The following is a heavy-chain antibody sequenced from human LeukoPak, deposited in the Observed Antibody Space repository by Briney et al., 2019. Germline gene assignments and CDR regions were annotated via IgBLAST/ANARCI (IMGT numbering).Heavy chain of an antibody. CDR3: ARARRSHWLSQVDY. CDR1: GHTVTHLG. V-gene: IGHV1-18*01. J-gene: IGHJ4*02. D-gene: IGHD3-9*01. CDR2: ISPYNGNT. Sequence: ASVKVSCKASGHTVTHLGISSVQQAPGQGLEWMGWISPYNGNTNYAQKFQGRVTMTTDTSTSTAYMELRSLRSDHTTGYYCARARRSHWLSQVDYWGQGALLTVSS.